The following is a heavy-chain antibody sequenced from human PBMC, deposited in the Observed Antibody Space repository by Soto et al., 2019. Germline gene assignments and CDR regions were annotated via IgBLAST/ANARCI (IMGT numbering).Heavy chain of an antibody. CDR2: INDSGTA. J-gene: IGHJ6*03. V-gene: IGHV4-34*01. CDR1: GASSGTYY. D-gene: IGHD3-10*01. Sequence: QVQLQQWGAGLLKPSETLSLTCSVHGASSGTYYWTWIRQPPGKGLEWIGEINDSGTANHSPSLKCRVIISVDTSKNQFSLRLNSVTAADTAVYYCAGLRGFYYYIYVWGKGTTVTVSS. CDR3: AGLRGFYYYIYV.